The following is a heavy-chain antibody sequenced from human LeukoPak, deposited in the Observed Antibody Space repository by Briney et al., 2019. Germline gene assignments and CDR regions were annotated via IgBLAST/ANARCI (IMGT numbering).Heavy chain of an antibody. CDR1: GGSISSYF. V-gene: IGHV4-59*01. D-gene: IGHD6-19*01. Sequence: SETLSLTCTVSGGSISSYFWGWIRQPPGRGLEWIGYIYYSGSTNYNPSLRSRVTISVDTSKNQFSLKLSSVTAADTAMYYCARGSMYSSAWFSYWGQGTLVTVSS. CDR2: IYYSGST. J-gene: IGHJ4*02. CDR3: ARGSMYSSAWFSY.